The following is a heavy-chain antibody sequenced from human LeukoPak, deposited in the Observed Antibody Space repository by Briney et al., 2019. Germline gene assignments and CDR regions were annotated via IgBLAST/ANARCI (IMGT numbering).Heavy chain of an antibody. CDR3: TRTSLYTSGSYYLPNFDS. Sequence: SGPALVKPTQTLTLTCTFSGFSLTTPRMCVSWIRQPPGKALQWLARIDWDDDKYYTTSLKTRLAISKDTSKNQVVLTMTNMDPVDTATYYCTRTSLYTSGSYYLPNFDSWGQGTMVTVSS. D-gene: IGHD3-10*01. CDR2: IDWDDDK. CDR1: GFSLTTPRMC. J-gene: IGHJ4*02. V-gene: IGHV2-70*11.